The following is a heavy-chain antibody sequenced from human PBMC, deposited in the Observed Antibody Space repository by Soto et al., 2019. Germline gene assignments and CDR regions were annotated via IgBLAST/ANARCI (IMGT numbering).Heavy chain of an antibody. D-gene: IGHD3-22*01. V-gene: IGHV3-33*01. CDR2: IWYDGSNK. CDR1: GFTFSSYG. CDR3: AAAHSDYYDSSPGG. J-gene: IGHJ4*02. Sequence: QVQLVESGGGVVQPGRSLRLSCAASGFTFSSYGMHWVRQAPGKGLEWVAVIWYDGSNKYYADSVKGRFTISRDNSKNTLYLQMNSLRAEDTAGYYCAAAHSDYYDSSPGGWGQGTLVTVSS.